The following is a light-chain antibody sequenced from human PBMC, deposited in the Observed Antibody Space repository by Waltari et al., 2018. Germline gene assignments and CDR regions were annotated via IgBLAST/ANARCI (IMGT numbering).Light chain of an antibody. CDR3: QQFYTIPPT. J-gene: IGKJ1*01. Sequence: DIVMTQSPDSLAVSLGERATINCKASQNVSYSSDRRRCIAWYQQKSGQSPKLLIYWGSVRESGVPGRCSGGGSGADFSLTISGLQAEDVAVYYCQQFYTIPPTFGPGTRVDLK. CDR1: QNVSYSSDRRRC. CDR2: WGS. V-gene: IGKV4-1*01.